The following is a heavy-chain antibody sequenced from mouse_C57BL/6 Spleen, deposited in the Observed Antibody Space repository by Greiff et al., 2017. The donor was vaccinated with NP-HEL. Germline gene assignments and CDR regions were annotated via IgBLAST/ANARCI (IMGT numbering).Heavy chain of an antibody. CDR2: IDPSDSYT. D-gene: IGHD1-1*01. V-gene: IGHV1-69*01. CDR1: GYTFTSYW. Sequence: QVQLQQPGAELVMPGASVKLSCKASGYTFTSYWMPWVKQRPGQGLEWIGEIDPSDSYTNYNQKFKGKSTLTVDKSSSTAYMQLSSLTSEDSAVYYCARDGSSLYYFDYWGQGTTLTVSS. J-gene: IGHJ2*01. CDR3: ARDGSSLYYFDY.